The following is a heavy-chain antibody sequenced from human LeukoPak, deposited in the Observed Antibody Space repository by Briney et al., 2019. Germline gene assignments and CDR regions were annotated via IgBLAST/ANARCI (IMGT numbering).Heavy chain of an antibody. CDR3: ATSSGWHYYFDY. Sequence: GGSLRLSCAASGFTFSSYAMSWVRQAPGKGLEWVSAISGSGGSTYYADSVKGRFTISRDNSKNTLYLQMNSLRAEDTAVYYCATSSGWHYYFDYWGQGTLVAVPS. CDR2: ISGSGGST. D-gene: IGHD6-19*01. V-gene: IGHV3-23*01. CDR1: GFTFSSYA. J-gene: IGHJ4*02.